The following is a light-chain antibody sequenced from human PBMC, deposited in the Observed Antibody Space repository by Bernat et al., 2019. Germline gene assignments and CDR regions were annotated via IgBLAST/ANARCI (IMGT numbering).Light chain of an antibody. J-gene: IGLJ1*01. CDR2: DVS. CDR1: SSDVGGYNY. Sequence: QSALTQPASVSGSPGQLITISCTGTSSDVGGYNYVSWYQQHPGKAPKVMIYDVSNRPSGVSNRFSGSKSGNTASLTISGLQAEDEADYYCSSYTSSSTLVFGTGTKVTVL. V-gene: IGLV2-14*01. CDR3: SSYTSSSTLV.